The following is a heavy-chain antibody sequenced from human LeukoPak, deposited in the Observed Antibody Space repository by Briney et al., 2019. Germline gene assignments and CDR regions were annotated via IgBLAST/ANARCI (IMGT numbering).Heavy chain of an antibody. J-gene: IGHJ4*02. D-gene: IGHD3-22*01. CDR3: ARENDSSGYYHPSFDY. CDR2: IIPIFGTA. Sequence: SVKVSCKASGGTFSSYAISWVRQAPGQGLEWMGGIIPIFGTANYAQKFQGRVTITAEESTSTAYMELSSLRSEDTAVYYCARENDSSGYYHPSFDYWGQETLVTVSS. V-gene: IGHV1-69*13. CDR1: GGTFSSYA.